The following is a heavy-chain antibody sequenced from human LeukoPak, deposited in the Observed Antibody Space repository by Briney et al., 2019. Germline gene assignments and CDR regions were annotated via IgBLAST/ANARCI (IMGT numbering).Heavy chain of an antibody. D-gene: IGHD6-13*01. CDR3: ARDRTEQTDHSSSWYYFDY. V-gene: IGHV4-59*01. CDR2: IYYSGST. J-gene: IGHJ4*02. CDR1: GFTFSSYA. Sequence: ESLRLSCAASGFTFSSYAMSWVRRAPGKGLEWVGYIYYSGSTNYNPSLKSRVTISVDTSKNQFSLKLSSVTAADTAVYYCARDRTEQTDHSSSWYYFDYWGQGTLVTVSS.